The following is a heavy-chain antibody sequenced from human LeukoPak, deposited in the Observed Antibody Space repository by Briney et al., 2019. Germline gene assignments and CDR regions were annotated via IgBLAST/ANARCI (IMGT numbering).Heavy chain of an antibody. Sequence: SETLSLTCAAYGVSFRGYYWSWIRQPPGKGLEWIGEVNHRGSTNYNPSLKSRVTISVDTSKNQFSLKLSSVTAADTAVYYCTKEDYWGQGTLVTVSS. CDR2: VNHRGST. CDR1: GVSFRGYY. V-gene: IGHV4-34*01. CDR3: TKEDY. J-gene: IGHJ4*02.